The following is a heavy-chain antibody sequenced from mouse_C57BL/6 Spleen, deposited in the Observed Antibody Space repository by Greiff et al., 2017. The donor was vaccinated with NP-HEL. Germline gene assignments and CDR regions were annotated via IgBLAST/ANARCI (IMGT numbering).Heavy chain of an antibody. CDR2: ISDGGSYT. V-gene: IGHV5-4*01. Sequence: EVKVVESGGGLVKPGGSLKLSCAASGFTFSSYAMSWVRQTPEKRLEWVATISDGGSYTYYPDNVKGRFTISRDNAKNNLYLQMSHLKSEDTAMYDCARDRPGLGRCAYWGQGTLGTVSA. CDR3: ARDRPGLGRCAY. CDR1: GFTFSSYA. D-gene: IGHD4-1*01. J-gene: IGHJ3*01.